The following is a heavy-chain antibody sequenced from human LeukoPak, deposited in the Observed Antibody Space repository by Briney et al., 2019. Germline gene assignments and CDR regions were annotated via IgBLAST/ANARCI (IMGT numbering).Heavy chain of an antibody. CDR1: GFTFSSYA. V-gene: IGHV3-23*01. CDR2: MIISGGST. J-gene: IGHJ4*02. Sequence: PGGSLRLSCAASGFTFSSYAMTWVRQVPGKGLEWGSGMIISGGSTYYADSVKGRFTISRDNSKNTLYLQMNSLRVEDTALYYCARETKIDYWGQGALVTVSS. D-gene: IGHD1-7*01. CDR3: ARETKIDY.